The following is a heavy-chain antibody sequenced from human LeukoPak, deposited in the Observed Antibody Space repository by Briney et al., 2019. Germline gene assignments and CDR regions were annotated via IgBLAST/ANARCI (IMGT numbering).Heavy chain of an antibody. CDR2: IKSKTDGGTT. V-gene: IGHV3-15*01. Sequence: GGSLRLSCAASGFTVSNGWVSCVRQAPGKGLEWVGRIKSKTDGGTTDYAAPVKGRFTISRDDSKDTLYLQMNTLKTEDTAVYYCTSAGLTLDNWGQGTLVTVSS. CDR1: GFTVSNGW. D-gene: IGHD1-20*01. CDR3: TSAGLTLDN. J-gene: IGHJ4*02.